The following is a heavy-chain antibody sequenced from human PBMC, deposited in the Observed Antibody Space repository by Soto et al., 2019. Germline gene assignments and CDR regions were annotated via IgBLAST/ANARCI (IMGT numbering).Heavy chain of an antibody. CDR1: CSTITSYY. CDR2: INPSGGST. V-gene: IGHV1-46*01. Sequence: SVKVSFTGSCSTITSYYMHWVRQAPGQGLEWMGIINPSGGSTSYAQKFQGRVTMTRDTSTSTVYMEPSSLRSEDTAVYYCARDLGVVPPHDAFDIWGQGTMVTVSS. J-gene: IGHJ3*02. CDR3: ARDLGVVPPHDAFDI. D-gene: IGHD2-15*01.